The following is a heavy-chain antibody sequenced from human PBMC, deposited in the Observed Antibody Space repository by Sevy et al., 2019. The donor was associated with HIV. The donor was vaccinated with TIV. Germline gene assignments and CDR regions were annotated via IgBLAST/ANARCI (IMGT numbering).Heavy chain of an antibody. CDR1: GFYLSPYW. V-gene: IGHV3-7*01. CDR2: IKQDGNEK. Sequence: GGSLRLSCVASGFYLSPYWMTWVSQAPGKGLESVANIKQDGNEKYYVDSVKGRFTVSRDNAKNALYLQMYSLRVEDTAVYFCASNTYHYDSNTYYPVYWGQGTRVTVSS. D-gene: IGHD3-22*01. J-gene: IGHJ4*02. CDR3: ASNTYHYDSNTYYPVY.